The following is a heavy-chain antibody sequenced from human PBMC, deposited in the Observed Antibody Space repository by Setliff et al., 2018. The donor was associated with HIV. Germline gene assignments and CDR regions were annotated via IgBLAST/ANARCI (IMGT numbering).Heavy chain of an antibody. D-gene: IGHD5-18*01. V-gene: IGHV3-21*01. Sequence: GGSLRLSCAASGFTFSSYTMNWVRQAPGKGLEWVSSISISSYYIYYADSVKGRFTISRDNAKNSLFLQMNSLRAGDTAVYYCASIELAAMVPVDYWGQGTLVTVSS. CDR1: GFTFSSYT. CDR2: ISISSYYI. J-gene: IGHJ4*02. CDR3: ASIELAAMVPVDY.